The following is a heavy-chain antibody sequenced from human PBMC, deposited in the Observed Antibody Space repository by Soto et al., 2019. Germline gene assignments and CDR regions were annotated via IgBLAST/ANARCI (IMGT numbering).Heavy chain of an antibody. D-gene: IGHD2-2*01. J-gene: IGHJ4*02. V-gene: IGHV2-5*02. CDR3: AHGSCSSADCYPDPYLDY. Sequence: QITLKESGPTLVKPTQPLTLTCTFSGFSLSTTAEGVGWIRQPPGKALEWLALIYWDDDERYSPSLKSRLTITKDTSKNQVVLTMTNVDPVDTATYYCAHGSCSSADCYPDPYLDYWGQGIVVTVSS. CDR1: GFSLSTTAEG. CDR2: IYWDDDE.